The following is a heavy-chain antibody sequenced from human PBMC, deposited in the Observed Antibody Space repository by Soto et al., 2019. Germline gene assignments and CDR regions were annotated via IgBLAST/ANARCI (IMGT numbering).Heavy chain of an antibody. J-gene: IGHJ4*02. CDR3: ARVLSSSGYAPEGY. V-gene: IGHV1-69*05. D-gene: IGHD3-22*01. CDR2: IIPIFGTA. Sequence: SVKVSCKASGGTFSSYAISWARQAPGQGLEWMGGIIPIFGTANYAQKFQGRVTITRDTSASTAYMELSSLRSEDTAVYYCARVLSSSGYAPEGYWGQGTLVTVSS. CDR1: GGTFSSYA.